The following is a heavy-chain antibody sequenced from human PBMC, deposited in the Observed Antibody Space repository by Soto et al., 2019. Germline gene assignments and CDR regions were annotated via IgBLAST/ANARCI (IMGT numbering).Heavy chain of an antibody. V-gene: IGHV3-23*01. CDR3: AKDRLANDQEWELLRYYYGMDV. D-gene: IGHD1-26*01. J-gene: IGHJ6*02. CDR1: GFTFSSYA. CDR2: ISGSGGST. Sequence: QLGGSLRLSCAASGFTFSSYAMSWVRQAPGKGLEWVSAISGSGGSTYYADSVKGRFTISRDNSKNTLYLQMNSLRAEDTAVYYCAKDRLANDQEWELLRYYYGMDVWGQGTTVTVSS.